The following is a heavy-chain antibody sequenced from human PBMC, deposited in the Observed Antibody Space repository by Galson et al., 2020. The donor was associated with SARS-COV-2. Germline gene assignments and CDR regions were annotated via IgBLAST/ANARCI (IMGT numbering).Heavy chain of an antibody. CDR2: IYPGDSDT. J-gene: IGHJ6*03. CDR1: GYSFTSYW. V-gene: IGHV5-51*01. Sequence: HGESLKISCKGSGYSFTSYWIGWVRQMPGKGLEWMGIIYPGDSDTRYSPSFQGQVTISADKSISTAYLQWSSLKASDTAMYYCARRALAYCSSTSCYGVYYYYMDVWGKGTTVTVSS. D-gene: IGHD2-2*01. CDR3: ARRALAYCSSTSCYGVYYYYMDV.